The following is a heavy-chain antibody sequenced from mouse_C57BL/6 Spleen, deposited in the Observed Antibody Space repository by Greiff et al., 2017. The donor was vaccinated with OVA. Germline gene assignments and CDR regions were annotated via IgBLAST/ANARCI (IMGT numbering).Heavy chain of an antibody. V-gene: IGHV8-12*01. J-gene: IGHJ3*01. CDR1: GFSLSTSGMG. CDR2: IYWDDDK. CDR3: ARRGSNYGSWFAY. Sequence: QVQLKESGPGILQSSQTLSLTCSFSGFSLSTSGMGVSWIRQPSGKGLEWLAHIYWDDDKRYNPSLKSRLTISTDTSRNQVFLKITSVDTADTDTYNCARRGSNYGSWFAYWGQGTLVTVSA. D-gene: IGHD2-5*01.